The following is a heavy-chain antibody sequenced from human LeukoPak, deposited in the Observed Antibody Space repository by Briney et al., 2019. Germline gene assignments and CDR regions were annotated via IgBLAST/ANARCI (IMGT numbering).Heavy chain of an antibody. D-gene: IGHD5-18*01. CDR1: GGTFSSYA. CDR3: ARSPGYSYGYGTADY. V-gene: IGHV1-69*13. Sequence: ASVKVSCKASGGTFSSYAISWVRQAPGQGLEWMGGIIPIFGTANYAQKFQGRVTITADESTSTAYMELSSLRSEDTAVYYCARSPGYSYGYGTADYWGQGTLVTVSS. J-gene: IGHJ4*02. CDR2: IIPIFGTA.